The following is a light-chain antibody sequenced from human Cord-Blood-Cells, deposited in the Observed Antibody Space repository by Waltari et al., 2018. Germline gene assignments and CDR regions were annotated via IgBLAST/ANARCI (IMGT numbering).Light chain of an antibody. CDR2: GAS. Sequence: PGERVTLSCRASQSVSSSYLTWYQQKPGQAPRLLIYGASTRATSIPARFSGSGSGTDFTLTISSLQPEDFAVYYCQQDYNVPRTFGQGTKVEIK. CDR3: QQDYNVPRT. J-gene: IGKJ1*01. CDR1: QSVSSSY. V-gene: IGKV3D-7*01.